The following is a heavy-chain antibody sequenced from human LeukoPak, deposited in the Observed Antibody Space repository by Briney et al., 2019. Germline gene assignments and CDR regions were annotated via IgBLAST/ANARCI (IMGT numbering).Heavy chain of an antibody. D-gene: IGHD4-23*01. V-gene: IGHV3-23*01. Sequence: GGSLRLSCAASGFTFTSYAMSWVRQAPGKGLEWVSTISGGGVTTYYADSVKGRFTTSRDNSKNTVYLQMNSLRAEDTAIYYCATPLTAVATFHRLDYWGQGTLVTVSS. CDR2: ISGGGVTT. CDR1: GFTFTSYA. J-gene: IGHJ4*02. CDR3: ATPLTAVATFHRLDY.